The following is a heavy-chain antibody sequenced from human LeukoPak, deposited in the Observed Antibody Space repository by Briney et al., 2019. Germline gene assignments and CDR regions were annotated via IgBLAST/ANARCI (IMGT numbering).Heavy chain of an antibody. CDR1: GFTFNIYW. J-gene: IGHJ4*02. Sequence: GGSLRLSCAASGFTFNIYWMHWVRQAPGKGLEWVAVIWYDGINNYYADSVKGRFSISRDNSKNALYLQMNSLSAEDTAVYFCARDYSRNSFDYWGQGTLVTVSS. V-gene: IGHV3-33*08. CDR3: ARDYSRNSFDY. D-gene: IGHD6-13*01. CDR2: IWYDGINN.